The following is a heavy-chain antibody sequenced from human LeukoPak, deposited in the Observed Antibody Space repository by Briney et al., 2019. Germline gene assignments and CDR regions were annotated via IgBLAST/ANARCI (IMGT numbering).Heavy chain of an antibody. CDR2: ISYSGST. Sequence: SETLSLTCTVSGGSISSSYWSWIRQPPGKGLEWIGYISYSGSTNYNPSLKSRVTISVDTSKKQFSLKLSSVTAADTAVYYCARASGLLRFLEWLPAYFDYWGQGTLVTVSS. D-gene: IGHD3-3*01. V-gene: IGHV4-59*01. CDR1: GGSISSSY. CDR3: ARASGLLRFLEWLPAYFDY. J-gene: IGHJ4*02.